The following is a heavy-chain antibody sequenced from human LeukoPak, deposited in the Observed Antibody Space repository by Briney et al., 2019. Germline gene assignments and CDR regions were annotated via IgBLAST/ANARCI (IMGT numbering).Heavy chain of an antibody. CDR2: IYYSGST. CDR1: GGSISSSSYY. D-gene: IGHD3-10*01. CDR3: AIVGGSGSYYYFDY. Sequence: SETLSLTCTVSGGSISSSSYYWGWIRQPPGKGLEWIGSIYYSGSTYYNPSLKSRVTISVDTSKNQFSLKLSSVTAADTAVYYCAIVGGSGSYYYFDYWGQGTLVTVSS. J-gene: IGHJ4*02. V-gene: IGHV4-39*07.